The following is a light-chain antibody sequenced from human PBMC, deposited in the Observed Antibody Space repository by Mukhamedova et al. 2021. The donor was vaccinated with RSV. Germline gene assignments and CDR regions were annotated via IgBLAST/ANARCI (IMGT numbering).Light chain of an antibody. CDR2: EVN. CDR3: SSYTSSRTL. Sequence: DVGSYNRVSWYQQPPGTAPKLIIYEVNNRPSGVPDRFSGSKSGNTASLTISGLQAEDEADYYCSSYTSSRTLFGGGTKLPVL. J-gene: IGLJ2*01. CDR1: DVGSYNR. V-gene: IGLV2-18*02.